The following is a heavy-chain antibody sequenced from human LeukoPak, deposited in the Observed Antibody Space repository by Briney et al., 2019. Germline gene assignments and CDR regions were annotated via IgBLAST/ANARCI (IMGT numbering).Heavy chain of an antibody. V-gene: IGHV1-18*04. J-gene: IGHJ4*02. CDR3: ARDTLRRQNDFDC. CDR2: ISAYNGNT. Sequence: GASVKVSCKASGYTFTSYGISWVRQAPGQPLEWMVWISAYNGNTNYAQKLQGRVTMTTDTSTSTAYMELRSLRSDDTAVYYCARDTLRRQNDFDCWGQGTLVTVSS. CDR1: GYTFTSYG. D-gene: IGHD1-1*01.